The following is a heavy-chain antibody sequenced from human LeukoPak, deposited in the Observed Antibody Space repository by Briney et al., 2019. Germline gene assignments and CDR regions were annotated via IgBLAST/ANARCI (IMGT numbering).Heavy chain of an antibody. Sequence: GGSLRLSCAASGFTFSGSYMSWVRQAPGKGLEWVSVIYAGGTTYYPDSVKGRFTISRDNSKNTLYLQMDSLRSEDTAVYYCATNGYSGTYNRYFDSWGQGTLVTVSS. CDR3: ATNGYSGTYNRYFDS. D-gene: IGHD1-26*01. J-gene: IGHJ4*02. CDR2: IYAGGTT. V-gene: IGHV3-53*05. CDR1: GFTFSGSY.